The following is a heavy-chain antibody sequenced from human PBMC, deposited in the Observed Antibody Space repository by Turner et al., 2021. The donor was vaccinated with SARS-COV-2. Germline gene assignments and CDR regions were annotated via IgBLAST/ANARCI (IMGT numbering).Heavy chain of an antibody. D-gene: IGHD3-10*01. CDR1: GVIFSNYE. J-gene: IGHJ4*02. Sequence: EVYLEESGGGMVQPGGSLRLSCAASGVIFSNYEMNWVRQAPGKGLEWVAYISSSETVYYAESVKGRFTISRENVKNSVYLQMDSLRAEDTALYYCTRDSGSPGFDYWGRGTLVRVSS. V-gene: IGHV3-48*03. CDR2: ISSSETV. CDR3: TRDSGSPGFDY.